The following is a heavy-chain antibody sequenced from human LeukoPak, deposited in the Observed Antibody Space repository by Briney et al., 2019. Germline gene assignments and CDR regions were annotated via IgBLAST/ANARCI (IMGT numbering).Heavy chain of an antibody. J-gene: IGHJ5*02. CDR2: INHSGST. CDR3: ARAPFIVVVVAARMAGFDP. Sequence: SETLSLTCAVYGGSFSGYYWSWIRQPPGKGLEWIGDINHSGSTNYNPSLKSRVTISVDTSKNQFSLKLSSVTAADTAVYYRARAPFIVVVVAARMAGFDPWGQGTLVTVSS. D-gene: IGHD2-15*01. V-gene: IGHV4-34*01. CDR1: GGSFSGYY.